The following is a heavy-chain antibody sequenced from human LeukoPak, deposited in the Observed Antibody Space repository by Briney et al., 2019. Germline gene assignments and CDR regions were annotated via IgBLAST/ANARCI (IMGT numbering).Heavy chain of an antibody. CDR2: ISASGGNT. CDR3: AKTGSSSDGDYFDH. J-gene: IGHJ4*02. CDR1: GFTFSSYA. V-gene: IGHV3-23*01. D-gene: IGHD6-13*01. Sequence: GGSLRLSCATSGFTFSSYAMSWVRQAPGKGLEWVSGISASGGNTYYADSVKGRFTISRDNSKNTLYLQMNSLRAEDTAVYFCAKTGSSSDGDYFDHWVQGTLVTVSS.